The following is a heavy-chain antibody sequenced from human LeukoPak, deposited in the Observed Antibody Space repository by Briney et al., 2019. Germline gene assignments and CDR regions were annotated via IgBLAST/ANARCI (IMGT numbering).Heavy chain of an antibody. D-gene: IGHD1-26*01. V-gene: IGHV3-53*01. CDR1: GFTVSTNF. Sequence: GGSLRLSCAVSGFTVSTNFMSWVRQAPGKGPEWVSIIYADGGTKYADSVKGRFTISRDTSKNTFSLQMNNLRAEDTAVYYCARVHYDGTYSHAFDIWGQGTKVAVSS. CDR3: ARVHYDGTYSHAFDI. J-gene: IGHJ3*02. CDR2: IYADGGT.